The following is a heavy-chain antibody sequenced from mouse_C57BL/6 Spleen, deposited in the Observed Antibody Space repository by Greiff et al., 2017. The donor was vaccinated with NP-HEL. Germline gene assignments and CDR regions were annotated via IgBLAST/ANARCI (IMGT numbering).Heavy chain of an antibody. J-gene: IGHJ1*03. V-gene: IGHV2-9-1*01. D-gene: IGHD2-4*01. CDR2: IWTGGGT. Sequence: QVQLKQSGPGLVAPSQSLSITCTVSGFSLTSYAISWVRQPPGKGLEWLGVIWTGGGTNYNSALKSRLSISKDNSKSQVFLKMNSLQTDDTARYYCAKIYYDYDYWYFDVWGTGTTVTVSS. CDR3: AKIYYDYDYWYFDV. CDR1: GFSLTSYA.